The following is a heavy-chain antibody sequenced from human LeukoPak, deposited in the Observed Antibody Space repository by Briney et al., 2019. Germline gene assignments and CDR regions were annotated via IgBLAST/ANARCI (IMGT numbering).Heavy chain of an antibody. CDR2: IYYSGST. Sequence: SETLSLTCTVSGGSISSSSYYWGWIRQPPGKGLEWIWSIYYSGSTYYNPSLKSRVKIPVDTSKNQFSLKLSSVTAAATAVYYCARHRSAAGTNNWFDPWGQGTLVTVSS. CDR3: ARHRSAAGTNNWFDP. V-gene: IGHV4-39*01. CDR1: GGSISSSSYY. J-gene: IGHJ5*02. D-gene: IGHD6-13*01.